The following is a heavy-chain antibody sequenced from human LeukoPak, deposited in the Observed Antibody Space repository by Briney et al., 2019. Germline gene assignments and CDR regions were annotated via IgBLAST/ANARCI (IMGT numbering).Heavy chain of an antibody. D-gene: IGHD4-23*01. CDR3: ARDYGGGVWFDP. V-gene: IGHV1-3*01. Sequence: ASVKVSCKASGYTFTSYAMHWVRQAPGQRLEWMGWINAGNGNTKYSQKFQGRVTITRDTSASTAYMELSSLSSVTAADTAVYYCARDYGGGVWFDPWGQGTLVTVSS. CDR2: INAGNGNT. CDR1: GYTFTSYA. J-gene: IGHJ5*02.